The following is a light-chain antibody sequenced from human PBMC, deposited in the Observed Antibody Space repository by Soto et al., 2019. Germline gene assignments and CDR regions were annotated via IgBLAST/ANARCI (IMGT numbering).Light chain of an antibody. CDR2: WAS. CDR3: QQYYSTPYT. Sequence: DIVMTQSPDSLAVSLGERATFNCKSSQTVLYSSNNKNYLAWFQQKPGQPPKLLIYWASTRESGVPDRFNGSGSGTDFSLTISSLQAEDVAVYYCQQYYSTPYTFGQGTKLEIK. J-gene: IGKJ2*01. CDR1: QTVLYSSNNKNY. V-gene: IGKV4-1*01.